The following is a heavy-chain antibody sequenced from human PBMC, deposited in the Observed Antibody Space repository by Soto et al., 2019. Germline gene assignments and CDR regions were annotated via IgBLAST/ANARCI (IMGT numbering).Heavy chain of an antibody. CDR2: IRNRPNSYTT. Sequence: PGGSLGLSCAACGFTFSDHYMDWVRQAPGKGLEWVGRIRNRPNSYTTQYAASVKGRFAVLRDDSENLVYLQMNDLKTEDTAVYYCVRDSGRGFYFDYWGQGAQVTVSS. CDR3: VRDSGRGFYFDY. V-gene: IGHV3-72*01. D-gene: IGHD3-10*01. CDR1: GFTFSDHY. J-gene: IGHJ4*02.